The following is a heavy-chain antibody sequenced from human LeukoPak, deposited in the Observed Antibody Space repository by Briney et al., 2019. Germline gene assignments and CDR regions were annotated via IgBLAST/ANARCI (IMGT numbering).Heavy chain of an antibody. CDR2: ISAYNGNT. D-gene: IGHD4-17*01. CDR3: ARDGGVVYGDLLDY. CDR1: GYTFTSYY. V-gene: IGHV1-18*04. Sequence: ASVKVSCKASGYTFTSYYMHWVRQAPGQGLEWMGWISAYNGNTNYAQKLQGRVTMTTDTSTSTAYMELRSLRSDDTAVYYCARDGGVVYGDLLDYWGQGTLVTVSS. J-gene: IGHJ4*02.